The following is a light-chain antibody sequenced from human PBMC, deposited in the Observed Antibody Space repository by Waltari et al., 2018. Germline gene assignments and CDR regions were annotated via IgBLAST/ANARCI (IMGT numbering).Light chain of an antibody. CDR3: SSYAGSNRV. J-gene: IGLJ3*02. V-gene: IGLV2-8*01. Sequence: QSALTQPPSASGSLGQSVTLSCTGISSDVGGYVYVSWYQQHPGKAPKVIIYEVNKRPAGVPGRFSGSRSGNTASLTVSGLQAEDEADYYCSSYAGSNRVFGGGTRLTVL. CDR2: EVN. CDR1: SSDVGGYVY.